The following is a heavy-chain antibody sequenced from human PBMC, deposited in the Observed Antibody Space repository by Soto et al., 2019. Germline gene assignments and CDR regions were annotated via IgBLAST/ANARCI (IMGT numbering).Heavy chain of an antibody. J-gene: IGHJ5*02. V-gene: IGHV3-21*01. D-gene: IGHD1-20*01. CDR2: ISRGSDYI. CDR3: AKDSGCVNNACAYDP. CDR1: GFSFSDYT. Sequence: EVHLVESGGGLVKPGGSLRLTCAGSGFSFSDYTMNWVRQAPGKGLEWVSSISRGSDYIFYADTVKGRFTISRDNARNSLYLQMSSLRAEDTAVYYCAKDSGCVNNACAYDPLGQGTLVSFSS.